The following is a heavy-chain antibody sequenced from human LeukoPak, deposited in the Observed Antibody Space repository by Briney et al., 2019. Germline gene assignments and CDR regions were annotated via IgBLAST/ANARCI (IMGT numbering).Heavy chain of an antibody. J-gene: IGHJ4*02. D-gene: IGHD6-6*01. Sequence: GGSLRLSCAASGFTFSDYYMSWIRQAPGKGLLWVSRIKSDGDGSFTSYADSVKGRFTISRDNAKNTLYLQMNSLRGEDTAVYYCARGGPSGSVDYWGQGTLVTVSS. CDR3: ARGGPSGSVDY. CDR2: IKSDGDGSFT. V-gene: IGHV3-74*01. CDR1: GFTFSDYY.